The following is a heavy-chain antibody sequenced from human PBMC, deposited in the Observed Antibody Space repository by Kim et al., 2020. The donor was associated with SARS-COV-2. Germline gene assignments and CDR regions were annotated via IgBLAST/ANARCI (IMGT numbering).Heavy chain of an antibody. Sequence: GGSLRLSCVASGFTVSSNYMTWVCQAPGKGLEWVSIIYSGGSTYYADSVKGRFTISRDNSKDTLYLQMNSLRAEDTAVYYCARTVAAAGPYLDSWGRGTL. J-gene: IGHJ4*02. V-gene: IGHV3-53*01. D-gene: IGHD6-13*01. CDR2: IYSGGST. CDR1: GFTVSSNY. CDR3: ARTVAAAGPYLDS.